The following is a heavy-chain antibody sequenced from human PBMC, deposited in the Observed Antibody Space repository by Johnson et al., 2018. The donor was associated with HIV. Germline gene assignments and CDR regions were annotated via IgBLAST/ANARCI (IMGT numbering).Heavy chain of an antibody. Sequence: VQLVESGGGLVQPGRSLRLSCAASGITFDEYALHRVRQAPGKGLEWVSGISWNNGTIGYADSVMGRFTISRDNSKNTLYLQMNSLRAEDSAVYYCAKLAIDYSGAWYGLTFDIWGQGTMVTVSS. J-gene: IGHJ3*02. CDR3: AKLAIDYSGAWYGLTFDI. CDR2: ISWNNGTI. D-gene: IGHD6-19*01. V-gene: IGHV3-9*01. CDR1: GITFDEYA.